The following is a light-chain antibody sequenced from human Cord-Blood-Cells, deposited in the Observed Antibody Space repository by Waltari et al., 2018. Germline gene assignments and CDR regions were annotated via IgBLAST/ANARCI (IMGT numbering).Light chain of an antibody. Sequence: DIVMTQSPESLAVSLGERATINCKSSQSVLYSSNNKNYLAWYQQKPGQPPKLLIYWASTRESGVPDRFSGSGSGTDFTLTISSLQAEYVAVYYCQQYYSTWTFGQGTKVEIK. CDR2: WAS. CDR3: QQYYSTWT. V-gene: IGKV4-1*01. J-gene: IGKJ1*01. CDR1: QSVLYSSNNKNY.